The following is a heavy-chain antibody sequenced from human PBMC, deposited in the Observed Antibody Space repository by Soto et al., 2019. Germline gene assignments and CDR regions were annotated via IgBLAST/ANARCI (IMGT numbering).Heavy chain of an antibody. CDR3: ARGYARFDY. Sequence: EVQLVESGGGLVQPGGSLRLSCAASGFTFSSYWMSWVRQAPGKGPEWVANIKEGGSERYYVDSVKGRFTISRDNAKNSLLLQMNSLRAEDTAVYYCARGYARFDYWGQGTLVTVSS. J-gene: IGHJ4*02. CDR2: IKEGGSER. CDR1: GFTFSSYW. D-gene: IGHD2-2*01. V-gene: IGHV3-7*03.